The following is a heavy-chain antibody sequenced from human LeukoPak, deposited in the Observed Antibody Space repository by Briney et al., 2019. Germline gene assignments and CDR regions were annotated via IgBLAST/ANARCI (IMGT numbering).Heavy chain of an antibody. V-gene: IGHV4-34*01. CDR3: ASGTPPEGSDTVVTPGRAPPTNFDY. J-gene: IGHJ4*02. CDR2: INHSGST. CDR1: GGSFSGYY. Sequence: SETLSLTCAVYGGSFSGYYWSWIRQPPGKGLKWIGEINHSGSTNYNPSLKSRVTISVDTSKNQFSLKLSSVTAADAAVYYCASGTPPEGSDTVVTPGRAPPTNFDYWGQGTLVTVSS. D-gene: IGHD4-23*01.